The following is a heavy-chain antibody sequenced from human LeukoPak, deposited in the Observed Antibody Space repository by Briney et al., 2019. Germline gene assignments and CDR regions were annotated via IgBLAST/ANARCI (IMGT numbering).Heavy chain of an antibody. CDR1: GGSVSSGSYY. CDR3: ARDSGRGTDY. D-gene: IGHD1-26*01. CDR2: IYYSGST. V-gene: IGHV4-61*01. J-gene: IGHJ4*02. Sequence: PSETLSLTCTVSGGSVSSGSYYWSWIRQPPGKGLEWIGYIYYSGSTNYNPSLKSRVTISVDTSKNQFSLRLSSVTAADTAVYYCARDSGRGTDYWGQGTLVTVSS.